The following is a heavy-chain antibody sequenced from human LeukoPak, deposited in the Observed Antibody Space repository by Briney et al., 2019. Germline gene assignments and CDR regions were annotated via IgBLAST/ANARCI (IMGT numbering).Heavy chain of an antibody. V-gene: IGHV4-34*01. CDR1: GGSFSGYY. CDR2: IYCSGST. Sequence: SETLCLTCAVYGGSFSGYYWSWIRQPPGKGLEWIGSIYCSGSTYYNPSLKSRVTISVDTSKNQFSLKLSSATAADTAVYYCASQYDFWSGYYSDPGDYWGQGTLVTVSS. D-gene: IGHD3-3*01. CDR3: ASQYDFWSGYYSDPGDY. J-gene: IGHJ4*02.